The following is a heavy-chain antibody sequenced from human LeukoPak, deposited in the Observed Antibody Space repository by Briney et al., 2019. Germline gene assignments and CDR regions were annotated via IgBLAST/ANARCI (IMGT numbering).Heavy chain of an antibody. CDR3: ARERITMVRGVTTYYYGMDV. CDR1: GGSISSGGYY. CDR2: IYYSGST. J-gene: IGHJ6*02. V-gene: IGHV4-31*03. D-gene: IGHD3-10*01. Sequence: SGTLSLTCTVSGGSISSGGYYWSWIRQHPGKGLEWIGYIYYSGSTYYNPSLKSRVTISVDTSKNQFSLKLSSVTAADTAVYYCARERITMVRGVTTYYYGMDVWGQGTTVTVSS.